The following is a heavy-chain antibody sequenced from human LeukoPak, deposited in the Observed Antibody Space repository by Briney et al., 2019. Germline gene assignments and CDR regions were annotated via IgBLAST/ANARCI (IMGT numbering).Heavy chain of an antibody. CDR1: GPSISSGGYA. CDR3: ALVGYSNPHDDY. V-gene: IGHV4-30-2*01. Sequence: TPSETLSLTCAVSGPSISSGGYAWSWIRPPPGTGLEWIGYFYHTGSTYYNPSLKSRVTISVDRSKNQFSLKLSSVTAADTAVYYCALVGYSNPHDDYWGQGTLVTVSS. J-gene: IGHJ4*02. CDR2: FYHTGST. D-gene: IGHD4-11*01.